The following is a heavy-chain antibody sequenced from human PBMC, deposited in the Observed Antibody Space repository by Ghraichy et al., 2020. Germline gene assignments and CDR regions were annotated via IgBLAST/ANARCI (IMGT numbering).Heavy chain of an antibody. CDR2: ISSSGSTI. CDR3: ARDRDLIAAAGPFDY. V-gene: IGHV3-48*03. J-gene: IGHJ4*02. D-gene: IGHD6-13*01. CDR1: GFTFSSYE. Sequence: GGSLRLSCAASGFTFSSYEMNWVRQAPGKGLEWVSYISSSGSTIYYADSVKGRFTISRDNAKNSLYLQMNSLRAEDTAVYYCARDRDLIAAAGPFDYWGQGTLVTVSS.